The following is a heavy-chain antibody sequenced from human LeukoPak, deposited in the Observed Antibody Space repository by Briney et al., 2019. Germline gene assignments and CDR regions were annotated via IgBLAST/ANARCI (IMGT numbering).Heavy chain of an antibody. CDR1: GFTFSSSS. V-gene: IGHV3-48*01. CDR3: ARLEEDYDILTGYYPRPDYGMDV. CDR2: ISSTSTTL. Sequence: PGGSLRLSCAASGFTFSSSSMNWVRQAPGKGLEWVSYISSTSTTLYYADSVRGRFTISRGNAKNSLYLQMNSLRAEDTAVYYCARLEEDYDILTGYYPRPDYGMDVWGQGTTVTVSS. D-gene: IGHD3-9*01. J-gene: IGHJ6*02.